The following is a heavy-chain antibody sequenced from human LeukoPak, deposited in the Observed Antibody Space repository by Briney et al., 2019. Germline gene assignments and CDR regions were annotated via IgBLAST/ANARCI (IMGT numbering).Heavy chain of an antibody. CDR2: IYYSGST. D-gene: IGHD3-10*01. CDR1: GGSISSYY. Sequence: SETLSLTCTVSGGSISSYYWSWIRQPPGKGLEWIGYIYYSGSTNYNPSLKSRVTISVDTSKNQFSLKLSSVTAADTAVYYCARVGRRILGDDAFDIWGQGTMVTVSS. CDR3: ARVGRRILGDDAFDI. V-gene: IGHV4-59*01. J-gene: IGHJ3*02.